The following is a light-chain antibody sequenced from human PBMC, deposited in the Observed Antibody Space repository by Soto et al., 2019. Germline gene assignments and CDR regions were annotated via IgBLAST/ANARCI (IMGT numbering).Light chain of an antibody. CDR2: EGS. Sequence: QSALTPPSSVSGSPGKSITISCAGTSSDVGSYNLVSWYQQHPGKAPKLMIYEGSKRPSGVYNRFSGSKSGNTASLTIAGLQAEDEADYYCCSYAGSTTYVFGTGTQVTVL. CDR1: SSDVGSYNL. CDR3: CSYAGSTTYV. J-gene: IGLJ1*01. V-gene: IGLV2-23*01.